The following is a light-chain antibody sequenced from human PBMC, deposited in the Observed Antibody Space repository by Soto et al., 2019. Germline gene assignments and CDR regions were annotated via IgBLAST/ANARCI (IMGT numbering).Light chain of an antibody. CDR2: RNN. CDR3: AAWDDSLSAVV. CDR1: SSNIGSNY. V-gene: IGLV1-47*01. J-gene: IGLJ2*01. Sequence: QSVLTQPPSASGTPGQRVTISCSGSSSNIGSNYVYWYQQLPGTAPKLLFYRNNQRPSGVPDRFSGSKSGTSASLAISGLRSEDEADYYCAAWDDSLSAVVFGGGTKLTVL.